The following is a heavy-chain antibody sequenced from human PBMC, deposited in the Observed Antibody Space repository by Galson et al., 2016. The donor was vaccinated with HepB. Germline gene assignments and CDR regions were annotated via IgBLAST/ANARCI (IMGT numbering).Heavy chain of an antibody. Sequence: LSLTCAVYGGSFSGYYWSWIRQSPGKGLEWIGEINHRGSTNYNPSLKSRLTVSVDTSKNQISLKLSFVTAADTAVYYCARGEFRLVRLRVFDIWGQGTLVTVSS. CDR2: INHRGST. D-gene: IGHD3-16*01. V-gene: IGHV4-34*01. CDR3: ARGEFRLVRLRVFDI. J-gene: IGHJ4*02. CDR1: GGSFSGYY.